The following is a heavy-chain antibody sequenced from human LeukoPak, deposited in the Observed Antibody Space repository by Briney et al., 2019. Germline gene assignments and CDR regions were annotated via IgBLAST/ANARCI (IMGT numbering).Heavy chain of an antibody. J-gene: IGHJ4*02. CDR3: AIYSSGWYGEDY. Sequence: PSETLSLTCTVSGGSISSYYWGWIRQPPGKGLEWIGCIYYSGSTNYNPSLKSRVTISVNTSKNQFSLKLSSVTAADTAVYYCAIYSSGWYGEDYWGQGTLVSVSS. CDR2: IYYSGST. CDR1: GGSISSYY. V-gene: IGHV4-59*01. D-gene: IGHD6-19*01.